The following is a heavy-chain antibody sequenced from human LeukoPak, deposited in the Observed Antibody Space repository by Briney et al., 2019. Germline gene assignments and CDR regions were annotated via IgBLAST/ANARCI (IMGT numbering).Heavy chain of an antibody. CDR3: ARDLCHGGSCFHFDS. CDR1: GYTFTDYY. CDR2: INPDSGAT. Sequence: ASVKVSCKASGYTFTDYYVHWVRQAPGQGLEWLGWINPDSGATNFAQRFQGRVTMTRDTSVNTAHMELNNLRSDDTAVYYCARDLCHGGSCFHFDSWGQGTLVTVSS. J-gene: IGHJ4*02. D-gene: IGHD2-15*01. V-gene: IGHV1-2*02.